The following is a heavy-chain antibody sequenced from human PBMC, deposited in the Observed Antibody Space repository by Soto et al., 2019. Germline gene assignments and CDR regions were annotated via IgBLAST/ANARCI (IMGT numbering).Heavy chain of an antibody. V-gene: IGHV1-24*01. CDR3: AAGYCSSTSCFGDAFDI. Sequence: ASVKVSCKVSGYTLTELSMHWVRQAPGKGLEWMGGFDPEDGVTIYVQKFQGRVTMTEDTSTDTTYMELSSLRSEDTAMYYCAAGYCSSTSCFGDAFDIWGQGTMVTVSS. CDR2: FDPEDGVT. D-gene: IGHD2-2*01. CDR1: GYTLTELS. J-gene: IGHJ3*02.